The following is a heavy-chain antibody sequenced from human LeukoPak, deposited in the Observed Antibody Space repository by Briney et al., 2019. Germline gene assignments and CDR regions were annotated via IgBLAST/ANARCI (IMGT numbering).Heavy chain of an antibody. CDR3: ARLVVPAALSYYYYYMDV. V-gene: IGHV4-39*07. Sequence: ETLSLTCTVSGGSISSSSYYWGWIRQPPGKGLEWIGSIYYSGSTYYNPSLKSRVTISVDTSKNQFSLKLSSVTAADTAVYYCARLVVPAALSYYYYYMDVWGKGTTVTVSS. CDR2: IYYSGST. D-gene: IGHD2-2*01. J-gene: IGHJ6*03. CDR1: GGSISSSSYY.